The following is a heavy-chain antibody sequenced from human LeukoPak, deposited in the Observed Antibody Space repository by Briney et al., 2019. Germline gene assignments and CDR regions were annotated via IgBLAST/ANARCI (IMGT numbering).Heavy chain of an antibody. CDR3: ARMAYYYFYGMNV. Sequence: SETLSLTCTVSGGSIRSYYWIWIRQPPGKGLEWIGYIYYSGSTNYNPSLKSRVTISVDTSKNQFSLKLSSVTAADTAVYYCARMAYYYFYGMNVWGQGTTVTVSS. CDR2: IYYSGST. J-gene: IGHJ6*02. CDR1: GGSIRSYY. V-gene: IGHV4-59*01. D-gene: IGHD5-24*01.